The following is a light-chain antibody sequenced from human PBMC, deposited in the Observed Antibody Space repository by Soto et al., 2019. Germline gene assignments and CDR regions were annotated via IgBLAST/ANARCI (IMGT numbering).Light chain of an antibody. Sequence: RVRTQSPATLSVSPGERATLSCRASQSVSSNLAWYQQKPGQAPRLLIYGASTRATGIPARFSGSGSGTEFTLTISRLEPEDFAVYYCQQYGSSPLTFGGGTKVDIK. CDR3: QQYGSSPLT. V-gene: IGKV3-15*01. J-gene: IGKJ4*01. CDR1: QSVSSN. CDR2: GAS.